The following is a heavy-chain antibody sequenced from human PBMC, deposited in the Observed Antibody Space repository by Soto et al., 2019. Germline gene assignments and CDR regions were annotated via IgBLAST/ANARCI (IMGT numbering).Heavy chain of an antibody. J-gene: IGHJ4*02. CDR2: INHSGST. CDR1: GGSFSGYY. V-gene: IGHV4-34*01. Sequence: SETLSLTCAVYGGSFSGYYWSWIRQPPGKGLEWIGEINHSGSTNYNPSLKSRVTISVDTSKNQFSLKLSSVTAADTAVYYCARTYSAVANFDSWGQGTLVTVSS. CDR3: ARTYSAVANFDS. D-gene: IGHD6-19*01.